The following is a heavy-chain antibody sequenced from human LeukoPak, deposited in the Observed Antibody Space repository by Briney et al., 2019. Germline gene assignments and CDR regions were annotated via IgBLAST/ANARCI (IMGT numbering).Heavy chain of an antibody. V-gene: IGHV3-30*18. CDR1: GFTFSSYG. Sequence: PGRSLRLSCAASGFTFSSYGMHWVRQAPGKGLEWVAVISYDGSNKYYADSVKGRFTISRDNSKNTLYLQMNSLRAEDTAVYYCAKGHDFWSGYFDYWGQGTLVTVSS. CDR3: AKGHDFWSGYFDY. CDR2: ISYDGSNK. J-gene: IGHJ4*02. D-gene: IGHD3-3*01.